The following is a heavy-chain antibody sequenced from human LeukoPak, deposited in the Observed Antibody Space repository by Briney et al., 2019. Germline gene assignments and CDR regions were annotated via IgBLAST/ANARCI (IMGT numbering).Heavy chain of an antibody. CDR1: GYTFTKYG. Sequence: AASVKVSCKASGYTFTKYGVSWVRQAPGQGLEWMGWISAYNGDIKYAQRGKGRVTMTTDTSTSTVYMELRSLRSDDTAVYYCARESGSDAFGIWGQGTMVTVSS. CDR2: ISAYNGDI. V-gene: IGHV1-18*01. CDR3: ARESGSDAFGI. J-gene: IGHJ3*02.